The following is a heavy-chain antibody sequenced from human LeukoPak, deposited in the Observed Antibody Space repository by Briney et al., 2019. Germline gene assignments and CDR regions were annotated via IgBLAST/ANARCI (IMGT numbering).Heavy chain of an antibody. D-gene: IGHD2-21*01. Sequence: PSETLSLTCTVSGGSISSYYWSWIRQPPGKGLEWIGYIYYSGSTNYNPSLKSRVTISVDTSKNQFSLKLSSVTAADTAVYYCACAAKGKYFDYWGQGTLVTVSS. CDR3: ACAAKGKYFDY. CDR1: GGSISSYY. J-gene: IGHJ4*02. V-gene: IGHV4-59*01. CDR2: IYYSGST.